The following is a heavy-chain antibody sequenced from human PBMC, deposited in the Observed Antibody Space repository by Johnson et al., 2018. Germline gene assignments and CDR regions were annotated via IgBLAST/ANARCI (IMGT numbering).Heavy chain of an antibody. Sequence: QVQLVESGGGVVQPGRSLRLSCAASGFTFSSYGMHWVRQAPGKGLEWVAVISYDGSNKYYADSVKGRFTISRDNSKNTLYLQMNSLRAEDTAVYYCVGGLNAFDIWGQGTMVTVAS. D-gene: IGHD3-16*01. CDR2: ISYDGSNK. CDR1: GFTFSSYG. CDR3: VGGLNAFDI. J-gene: IGHJ3*02. V-gene: IGHV3-30*03.